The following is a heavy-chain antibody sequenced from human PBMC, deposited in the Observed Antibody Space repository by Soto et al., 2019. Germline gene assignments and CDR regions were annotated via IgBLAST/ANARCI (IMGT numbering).Heavy chain of an antibody. CDR1: GFTFSNYD. J-gene: IGHJ1*01. CDR2: ISTSSSYI. Sequence: EVQLVESGGGLVKPGGSLRLSCAASGFTFSNYDMNWVRQAPGKGLEWVSSISTSSSYIYYSDSVKGRFTISRDNAKNSLYLQMNSRRAEDTAVYYCARGDCSRSSCLPAEYCQHWGQGTLVTVSS. CDR3: ARGDCSRSSCLPAEYCQH. D-gene: IGHD2-15*01. V-gene: IGHV3-21*01.